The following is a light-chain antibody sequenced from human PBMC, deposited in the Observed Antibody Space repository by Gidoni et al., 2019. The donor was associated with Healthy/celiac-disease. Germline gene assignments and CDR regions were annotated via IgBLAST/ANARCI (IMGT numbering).Light chain of an antibody. CDR3: QQYYSTPPT. V-gene: IGKV4-1*01. CDR2: WAS. Sequence: DIVMTQSPDSLAVSLGERATINCKSSQSVLYSSNNKNYLVWYQQKPGQPPKLLIYWASTRESGVPDRFSGSGSGTDFPLTISSLQAEDVAVYYCQQYYSTPPTFXQXTKVELK. CDR1: QSVLYSSNNKNY. J-gene: IGKJ1*01.